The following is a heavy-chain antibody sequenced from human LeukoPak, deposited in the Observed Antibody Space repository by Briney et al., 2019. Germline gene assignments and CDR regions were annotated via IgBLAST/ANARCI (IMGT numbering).Heavy chain of an antibody. CDR3: ARDLYRIVVVPHYFDY. D-gene: IGHD3-22*01. Sequence: PGGSLRLSCAVSGFTFSTYWMSWVRQAPGKGLEWVANIKPDGSEKYYVDSVKGRFTISRDNAKNSLYLQMNSLRAEDTAVYYCARDLYRIVVVPHYFDYWGQGTLVTVSS. CDR2: IKPDGSEK. J-gene: IGHJ4*02. V-gene: IGHV3-7*01. CDR1: GFTFSTYW.